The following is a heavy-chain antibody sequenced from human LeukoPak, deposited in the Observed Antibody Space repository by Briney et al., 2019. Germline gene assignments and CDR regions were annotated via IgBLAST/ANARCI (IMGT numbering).Heavy chain of an antibody. CDR2: ISSSSSTI. Sequence: PGGSLRLSCAASGFTFSSYSMNWVHQAPGKGLEWVSYISSSSSTIYYVDSVKGRFTISRDNAKNSLYLQMNSLRAEDTAVYYCASLEIALDCSSTSCYFWGQGTLVTVSS. D-gene: IGHD2-2*01. CDR3: ASLEIALDCSSTSCYF. CDR1: GFTFSSYS. V-gene: IGHV3-48*01. J-gene: IGHJ4*02.